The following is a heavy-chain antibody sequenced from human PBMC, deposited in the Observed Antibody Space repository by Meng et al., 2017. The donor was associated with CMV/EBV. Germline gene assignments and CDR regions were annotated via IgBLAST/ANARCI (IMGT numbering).Heavy chain of an antibody. CDR3: ARGGGRDGYKRED. V-gene: IGHV1-2*02. Sequence: ASVKVSCKASGYTFTGYYMHWVRQAPGQGLEGMGWINPNSGGTNYAQKFQGRDTMTRDTSISTAYMELSRLRSDDTAVYYCARGGGRDGYKREDWGQGTLVTVSS. CDR1: GYTFTGYY. D-gene: IGHD5-24*01. J-gene: IGHJ4*02. CDR2: INPNSGGT.